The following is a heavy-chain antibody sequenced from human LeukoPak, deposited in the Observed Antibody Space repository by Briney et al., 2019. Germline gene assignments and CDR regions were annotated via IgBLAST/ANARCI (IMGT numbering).Heavy chain of an antibody. J-gene: IGHJ6*02. Sequence: GRSLRLSCAASGFIFSSYGMHWVRQAPGKGLEWVAVISYDGSNKYYADSVKGRFTISRDNSKNTLYLQMNSLRAEDTAVYYCARAAGGVMYYYYGMDVWGQGTTVTVSS. D-gene: IGHD3-16*01. CDR3: ARAAGGVMYYYYGMDV. V-gene: IGHV3-30*03. CDR1: GFIFSSYG. CDR2: ISYDGSNK.